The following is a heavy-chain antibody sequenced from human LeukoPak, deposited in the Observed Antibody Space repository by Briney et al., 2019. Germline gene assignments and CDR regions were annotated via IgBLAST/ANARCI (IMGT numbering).Heavy chain of an antibody. V-gene: IGHV4-59*08. Sequence: PSQTLSLTRTVSGGSISSYYWSWIPQPPGKGLEGLGYIHYSGSTNHTPSLKSRVTISLDTSNNQFSLKLSAVTAADKAVYYCARMGGYSGYATHWGQGTLVTVSS. D-gene: IGHD5-12*01. J-gene: IGHJ4*02. CDR2: IHYSGST. CDR3: ARMGGYSGYATH. CDR1: GGSISSYY.